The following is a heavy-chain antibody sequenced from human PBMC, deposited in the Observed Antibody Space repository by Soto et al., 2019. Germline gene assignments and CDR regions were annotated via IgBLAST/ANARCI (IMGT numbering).Heavy chain of an antibody. D-gene: IGHD6-19*01. CDR2: ISWDGGST. CDR3: AKGAYGGWPNYYYYGMDV. CDR1: GFTFDDYT. V-gene: IGHV3-43*01. J-gene: IGHJ6*02. Sequence: GSLRLSCAASGFTFDDYTMHWVRQAPGKGLEWVSLISWDGGSTYYADSVKGRFTISRDNSKNSLYLQMNSLRTEDTALYYCAKGAYGGWPNYYYYGMDVWGQGTTVTVSS.